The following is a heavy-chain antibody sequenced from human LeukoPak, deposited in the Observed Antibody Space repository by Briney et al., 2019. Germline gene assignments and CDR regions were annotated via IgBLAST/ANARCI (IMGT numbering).Heavy chain of an antibody. J-gene: IGHJ4*02. CDR2: IKQDGSEK. D-gene: IGHD3-9*01. CDR1: GFTFSSCW. Sequence: GGSLRLSCAASGFTFSSCWMSWVRQAPGKGLEWVANIKQDGSEKYYVDSVKGRFTISRDNAKNSLYLQMNSLRAEDTAVYYCARFRYFDWCYFDYWGQGTLVTVSS. V-gene: IGHV3-7*01. CDR3: ARFRYFDWCYFDY.